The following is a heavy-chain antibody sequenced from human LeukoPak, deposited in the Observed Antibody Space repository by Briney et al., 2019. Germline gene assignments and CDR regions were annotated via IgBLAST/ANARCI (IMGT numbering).Heavy chain of an antibody. CDR3: ARDGAVAGSNYYGMDV. CDR1: GFTFNTYN. CDR2: ISSTATYT. Sequence: KPGGCLRLSCAASGFTFNTYNLNWVRQAPGKGLEWVSSISSTATYTYYADSVKGRFTISRDSAKNSLYLQMNSLRAEDTAVYFCARDGAVAGSNYYGMDVWGQGTPVTVSS. D-gene: IGHD6-19*01. J-gene: IGHJ6*02. V-gene: IGHV3-21*01.